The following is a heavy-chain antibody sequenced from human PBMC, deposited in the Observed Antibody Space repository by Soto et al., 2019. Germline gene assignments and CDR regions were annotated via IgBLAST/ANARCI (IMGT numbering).Heavy chain of an antibody. D-gene: IGHD2-2*01. Sequence: QVQLVQSGAEVKKPGSSVKVSCKASGGTFSSYAISWVRQAPGQGLEWMGGIIPIFGTANYAQKFQGRVTITADESTSTAYRALSSLRSEDTAVYYCALGYQLLSFLSWFDPWGQGTLVTVSS. V-gene: IGHV1-69*01. CDR2: IIPIFGTA. CDR3: ALGYQLLSFLSWFDP. J-gene: IGHJ5*02. CDR1: GGTFSSYA.